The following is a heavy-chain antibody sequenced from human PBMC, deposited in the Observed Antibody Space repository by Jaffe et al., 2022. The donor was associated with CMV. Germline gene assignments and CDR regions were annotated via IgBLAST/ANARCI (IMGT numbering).Heavy chain of an antibody. J-gene: IGHJ6*03. CDR3: ARGEKVGATVDYYYYMDV. D-gene: IGHD1-26*01. CDR1: GGSFSGYY. V-gene: IGHV4-34*01. Sequence: QVQLQQWGAGLLKPSETLSLTCAVYGGSFSGYYWSWIRQPPGKGLEWIGEINHSGSTNYNPSLKSRVTISVDTSKNQFSLKLSSVTAADTAVYYCARGEKVGATVDYYYYMDVWGKGTTVTVSS. CDR2: INHSGST.